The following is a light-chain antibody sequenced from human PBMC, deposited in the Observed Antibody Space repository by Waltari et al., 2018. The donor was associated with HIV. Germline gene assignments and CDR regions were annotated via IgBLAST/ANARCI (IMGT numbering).Light chain of an antibody. CDR1: QNVNTW. CDR2: TAS. V-gene: IGKV1-5*03. Sequence: DIKMTQSPSVLSASLGDRITISCRASQNVNTWVAWYQKKPGKAPKLLIHTASTLASGVPSRFSGRGSGAVFTLTIAGLQPDDYATYYCQQYETYYTFGLGTNVE. CDR3: QQYETYYT. J-gene: IGKJ2*01.